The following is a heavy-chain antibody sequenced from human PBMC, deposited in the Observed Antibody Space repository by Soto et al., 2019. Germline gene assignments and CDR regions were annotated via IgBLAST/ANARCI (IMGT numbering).Heavy chain of an antibody. CDR3: ARRRLGIAVAGTDY. Sequence: PSETLSLTCTVSGGSISSYYWSWIRQPPGKGLEWIGYIYYSGSTNYNPSLKSRVTISVDTSKNQFSLKLSSVTAADTAVYYCARRRLGIAVAGTDYWGQGTPVTVSS. CDR1: GGSISSYY. J-gene: IGHJ4*02. V-gene: IGHV4-59*12. D-gene: IGHD6-19*01. CDR2: IYYSGST.